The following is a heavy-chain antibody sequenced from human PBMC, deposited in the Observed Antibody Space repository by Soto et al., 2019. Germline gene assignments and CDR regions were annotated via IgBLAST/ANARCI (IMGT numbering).Heavy chain of an antibody. Sequence: QVQLQESGPRLVTPSETLTLTCSLSGGSITNHYWGWIRQSPGKGLEFIGRIYPSGRAHYNPSLQSRVTMSVDTSKNQFSLKVNSVTAADTAIYYCARDYDVNTAVDYWYFDLWGRGTRVTVSS. D-gene: IGHD5-18*01. J-gene: IGHJ2*01. CDR3: ARDYDVNTAVDYWYFDL. CDR2: IYPSGRA. V-gene: IGHV4-4*07. CDR1: GGSITNHY.